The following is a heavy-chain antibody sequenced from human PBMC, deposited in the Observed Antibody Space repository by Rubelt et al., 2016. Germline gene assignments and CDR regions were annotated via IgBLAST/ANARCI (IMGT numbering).Heavy chain of an antibody. J-gene: IGHJ4*02. D-gene: IGHD2-21*01. CDR1: GFTFSIFG. CDR3: AKVWWAQRGFDY. V-gene: IGHV3-23*04. CDR2: IGDSGRTT. Sequence: EVQLVESGGGLVQPGGSLRLSCAASGFTFSIFGMSWVRQAPGKGLEWVSFIGDSGRTTYYADSVKGRFTISRDDSENTLHLQRNSLGAEDTAVYYCAKVWWAQRGFDYWGQGALVTVSS.